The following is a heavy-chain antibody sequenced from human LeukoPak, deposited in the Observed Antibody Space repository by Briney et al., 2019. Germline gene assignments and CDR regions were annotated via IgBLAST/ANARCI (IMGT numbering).Heavy chain of an antibody. CDR1: GGTFSSYA. Sequence: SVKVSCKASGGTFSSYAISWVRQAPGQGLEWMGGIIPIFGTANYAQKFQGRVTITADESTSTAHMELSSLRSEDTAVYYCARSSVYSSSWYAYYFDYWGQGTLVTVSS. CDR3: ARSSVYSSSWYAYYFDY. CDR2: IIPIFGTA. V-gene: IGHV1-69*13. D-gene: IGHD6-13*01. J-gene: IGHJ4*02.